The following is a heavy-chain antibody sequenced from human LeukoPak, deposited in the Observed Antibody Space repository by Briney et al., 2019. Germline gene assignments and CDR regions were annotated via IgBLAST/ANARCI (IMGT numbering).Heavy chain of an antibody. CDR3: ARNPLAHCGGDCYSGGAFDI. Sequence: GASVKVSCKASGYTFTSYGISWVRQAPGQGLEWMGWISAYNGNTNYAQKLQGRVTMTTDTSTSTAYMELRSLRSDDTAVYYCARNPLAHCGGDCYSGGAFDIWGQGTMVTVSS. CDR2: ISAYNGNT. J-gene: IGHJ3*02. V-gene: IGHV1-18*01. D-gene: IGHD2-21*02. CDR1: GYTFTSYG.